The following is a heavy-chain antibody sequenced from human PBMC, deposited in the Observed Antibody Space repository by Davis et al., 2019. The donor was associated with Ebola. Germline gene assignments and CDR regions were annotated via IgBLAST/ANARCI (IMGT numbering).Heavy chain of an antibody. Sequence: MPSETLSLTCAVSGGSISSGGYSWSWIRQPPGTGLEWIGELNHSGSTNYNPSLKSRVTISVDTYKNQFSLKLSSVTAADTAVYYCARESYYYDSSGYYLGAFDIWGQGTMVTVSS. CDR3: ARESYYYDSSGYYLGAFDI. CDR1: GGSISSGGYS. V-gene: IGHV4-61*08. D-gene: IGHD3-22*01. J-gene: IGHJ3*02. CDR2: LNHSGST.